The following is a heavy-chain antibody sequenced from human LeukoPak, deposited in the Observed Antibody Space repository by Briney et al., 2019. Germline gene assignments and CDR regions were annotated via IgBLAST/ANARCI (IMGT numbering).Heavy chain of an antibody. V-gene: IGHV3-48*01. J-gene: IGHJ2*01. CDR2: ISSSSSTI. CDR3: AKDGNYYGSGSYYTQRYFDL. CDR1: GFTFSSYS. D-gene: IGHD3-10*01. Sequence: GGSLRLSCAASGFTFSSYSMNWVRQAPGKGLEWVSYISSSSSTIYYADSVKGRFTISRDNSKNTLYLQMNSLRAEDTAVYYCAKDGNYYGSGSYYTQRYFDLWGRGTLVTVSS.